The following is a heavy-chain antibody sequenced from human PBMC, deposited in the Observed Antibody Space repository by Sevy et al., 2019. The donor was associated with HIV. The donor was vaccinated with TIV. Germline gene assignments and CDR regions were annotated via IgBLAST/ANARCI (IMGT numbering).Heavy chain of an antibody. Sequence: SETLSLTCTVSGGSITDKIYYWAWIRQPPGKGLEWIGSLSYGGSTYYNPSLQSRVTLSVDTCKNQFSLNLSSVTAADTAKYYCARRVAAAGQGNEYFQHWGRGTLVTVSS. D-gene: IGHD6-13*01. J-gene: IGHJ1*01. V-gene: IGHV4-39*01. CDR2: LSYGGST. CDR3: ARRVAAAGQGNEYFQH. CDR1: GGSITDKIYY.